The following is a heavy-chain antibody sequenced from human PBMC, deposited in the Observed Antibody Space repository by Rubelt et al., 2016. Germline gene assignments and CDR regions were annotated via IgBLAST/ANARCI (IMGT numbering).Heavy chain of an antibody. CDR3: ARVAAGGQKDDFDY. J-gene: IGHJ4*02. D-gene: IGHD6-13*01. Sequence: GQLVDSGGGLVQPGGSLRLSCAASGFTFSTYAMHWVRQAPGKGLEWVAVISYDGSNKYYADSVKGRFTISRDNSKNTLDLQMNSLRPEDTAVYYCARVAAGGQKDDFDYWGQGSLVTVSS. CDR2: ISYDGSNK. V-gene: IGHV3-30*04. CDR1: GFTFSTYA.